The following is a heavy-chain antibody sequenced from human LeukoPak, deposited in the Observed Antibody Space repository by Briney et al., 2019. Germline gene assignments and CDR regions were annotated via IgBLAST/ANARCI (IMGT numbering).Heavy chain of an antibody. CDR2: ISGSGGNT. D-gene: IGHD2-2*01. CDR1: GFTFSSYA. CDR3: AKGPKIPAPTYYFDY. V-gene: IGHV3-23*01. Sequence: GGSLRLSCAASGFTFSSYAMGWVRQAPRKGLEWISAISGSGGNTYYAASVKGRFTFSRDNSKNTLFLQMNSLRAEDTAVYYCAKGPKIPAPTYYFDYWGQGTLVTVSS. J-gene: IGHJ4*02.